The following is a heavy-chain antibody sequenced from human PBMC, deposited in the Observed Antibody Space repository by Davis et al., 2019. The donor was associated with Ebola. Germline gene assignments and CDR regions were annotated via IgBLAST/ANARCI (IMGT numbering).Heavy chain of an antibody. CDR3: ARGDSSDGMDV. CDR2: IYHSGST. J-gene: IGHJ6*04. D-gene: IGHD3-22*01. V-gene: IGHV4-30-2*01. CDR1: GGSISSGGYF. Sequence: MPSETLSLTCAVSGGSISSGGYFWSWIRQPPGKGLEWIGYIYHSGSTYYNPSLKSRVTISVDRSKNQFSLKLSSVTAADTALYYCARGDSSDGMDVWGKGTTVTVSS.